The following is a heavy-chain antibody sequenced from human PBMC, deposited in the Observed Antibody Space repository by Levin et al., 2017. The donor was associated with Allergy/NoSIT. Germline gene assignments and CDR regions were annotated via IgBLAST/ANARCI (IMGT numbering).Heavy chain of an antibody. CDR3: ARDYVDTAMDNDYYGMDV. V-gene: IGHV4-4*02. CDR2: IYHSGST. CDR1: GGSISSSNW. J-gene: IGHJ6*02. D-gene: IGHD5-18*01. Sequence: SETLSLTCAVSGGSISSSNWWSWVRQPPGKGLEWIGEIYHSGSTNYNPSLKSRVTISVDKSKNQFSLKLSSVTAADTAVYYCARDYVDTAMDNDYYGMDVWGQGTTVTVSS.